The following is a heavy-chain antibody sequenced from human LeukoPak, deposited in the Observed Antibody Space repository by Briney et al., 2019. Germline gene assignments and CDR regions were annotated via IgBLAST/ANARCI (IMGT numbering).Heavy chain of an antibody. CDR2: INHSGST. CDR3: ARHIKLLWFGEKYYFDY. Sequence: SETLSLTCAVYGGSFSGYYWSWIRQPPGKGLEWIGEINHSGSTNYNPSLKSRVTISVDTSKNQFSLKLSSVTAADTAVYYCARHIKLLWFGEKYYFDYWGQGTLVTVSS. CDR1: GGSFSGYY. J-gene: IGHJ4*02. V-gene: IGHV4-34*01. D-gene: IGHD3-10*01.